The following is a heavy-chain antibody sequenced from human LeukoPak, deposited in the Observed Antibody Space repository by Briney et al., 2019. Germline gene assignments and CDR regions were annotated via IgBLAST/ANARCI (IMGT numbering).Heavy chain of an antibody. CDR3: ARLITGTTTAFDI. D-gene: IGHD1-7*01. CDR1: GGSISGYY. CDR2: VYTSGST. V-gene: IGHV4-4*07. J-gene: IGHJ3*02. Sequence: SETLSLTCSVSGGSISGYYWTWIRQPAGKGLEWIGRVYTSGSTHYNPSLKARLTMSVDTSKNQFSLKLSSVTAADTAVYYCARLITGTTTAFDIWGQGTMVTVSS.